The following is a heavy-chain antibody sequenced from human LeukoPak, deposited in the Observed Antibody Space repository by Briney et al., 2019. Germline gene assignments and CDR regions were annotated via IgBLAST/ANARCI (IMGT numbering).Heavy chain of an antibody. D-gene: IGHD3-9*01. CDR2: IVPIFGTA. Sequence: SVKVSCKASGGTFSSYAISWVRQAPGQGLEWMGGIVPIFGTANYAQKFQGRVTITADKSTSTAYMELSSLRSEDTAVYYCARGTSSNYDILTGYYNVRQDAFDIWGQGTMVTVSS. CDR1: GGTFSSYA. J-gene: IGHJ3*02. CDR3: ARGTSSNYDILTGYYNVRQDAFDI. V-gene: IGHV1-69*06.